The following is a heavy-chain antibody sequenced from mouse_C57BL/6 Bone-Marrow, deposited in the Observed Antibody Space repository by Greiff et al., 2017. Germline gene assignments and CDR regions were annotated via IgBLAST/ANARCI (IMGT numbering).Heavy chain of an antibody. D-gene: IGHD1-1*02. Sequence: VQLQESGAELARPGASVKLSCKASGYTFTGYGISWVKQRTGQGLEWIGEIYPRSGNTYYNEKFKGKATLTADKSSSTAYMELRSLTSEDSAVYFCARYGAYWGQGTLVTVSA. CDR1: GYTFTGYG. V-gene: IGHV1-81*01. CDR2: IYPRSGNT. CDR3: ARYGAY. J-gene: IGHJ3*01.